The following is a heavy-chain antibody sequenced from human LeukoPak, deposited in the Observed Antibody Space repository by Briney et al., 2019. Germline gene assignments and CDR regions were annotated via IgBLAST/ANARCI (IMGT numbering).Heavy chain of an antibody. V-gene: IGHV4-34*01. CDR3: ARVRPPLDY. Sequence: SETLSLTCAVYGGSFSDYYWSWIRQPPGKGLEWIGEINHFGSTSYNPSLKSRVTISVDTSKNQFSLRLSSVTAADTAVYYCARVRPPLDYWGQGTLVTVSS. CDR2: INHFGST. J-gene: IGHJ4*02. CDR1: GGSFSDYY.